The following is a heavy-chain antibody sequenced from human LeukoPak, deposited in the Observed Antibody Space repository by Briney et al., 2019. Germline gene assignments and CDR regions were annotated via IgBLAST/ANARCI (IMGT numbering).Heavy chain of an antibody. V-gene: IGHV1-2*04. CDR3: ARGPYGLTTVTPRGWFDT. J-gene: IGHJ5*02. Sequence: ASVKVSCKASGYTFTAYYIHWVRQAPGQGLEWMGWINPNSGGTNYSQKFQGWVTMTRDTSITTAYMELSRLRSDDTAVYYCARGPYGLTTVTPRGWFDTWGQGTLVTVSS. D-gene: IGHD4-17*01. CDR2: INPNSGGT. CDR1: GYTFTAYY.